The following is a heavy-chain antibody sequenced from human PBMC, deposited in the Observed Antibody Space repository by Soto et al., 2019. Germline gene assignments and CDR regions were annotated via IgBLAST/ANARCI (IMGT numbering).Heavy chain of an antibody. J-gene: IGHJ6*03. CDR3: AKDDSYFMDV. Sequence: EVQLVESGGGLVQPGGSLSVSCAASGFTFSGHWMTWVRQAPGMGLEWVANIKYDGSLQKYVDSVKGRFTISRDNARHSLYLHMNSLRAEDTAVYYCAKDDSYFMDVWGKVTTVTVSS. CDR1: GFTFSGHW. V-gene: IGHV3-7*04. CDR2: IKYDGSLQ.